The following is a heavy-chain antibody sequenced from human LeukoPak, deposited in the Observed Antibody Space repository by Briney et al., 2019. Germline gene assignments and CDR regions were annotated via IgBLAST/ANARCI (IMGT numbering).Heavy chain of an antibody. CDR3: ARRIVVVPAAIRNGDAFDI. CDR1: GYSISSGYY. CDR2: IYYSGST. Sequence: SETLSLTCAVCGYSISSGYYWGWIRQPPGRGLEWIGSIYYSGSTYYNPSLRSRVTISMDTSKNQFSLRLNSVTAADTALYYCARRIVVVPAAIRNGDAFDIWGQGTMVTVSS. J-gene: IGHJ3*02. D-gene: IGHD2-2*01. V-gene: IGHV4-38-2*01.